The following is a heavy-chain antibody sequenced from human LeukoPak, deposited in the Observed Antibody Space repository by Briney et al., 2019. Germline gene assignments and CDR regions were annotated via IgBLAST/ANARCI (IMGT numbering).Heavy chain of an antibody. J-gene: IGHJ4*02. D-gene: IGHD3-10*01. CDR2: ISGAGGST. CDR1: GLTFNIYA. V-gene: IGHV3-23*01. CDR3: AKDRRGEYYGSGSFDY. Sequence: GGSLRLSCAASGLTFNIYAMNWIRQAPGKGLEWVSTISGAGGSTYYADSVKGRFTISRDNSKKTLYLQMNSLRVEDTAVYYCAKDRRGEYYGSGSFDYWGQGTLVTVSS.